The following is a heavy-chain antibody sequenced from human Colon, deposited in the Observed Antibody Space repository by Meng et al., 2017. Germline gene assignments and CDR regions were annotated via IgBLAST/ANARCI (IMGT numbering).Heavy chain of an antibody. V-gene: IGHV4-61*08. D-gene: IGHD3-16*01. CDR3: ARDYWGSLDF. J-gene: IGHJ4*02. Sequence: VQLQESGPGLVSPSETLSLICAVSGASVRSPDHQWGWVWQPPGKGLEWIGYARIDYANTNYNPSLKSRVNVSLDTSKNQFSLNVRSVTAADTAVYYCARDYWGSLDFWGQGILVTVSS. CDR1: GASVRSPDHQ. CDR2: ARIDYANT.